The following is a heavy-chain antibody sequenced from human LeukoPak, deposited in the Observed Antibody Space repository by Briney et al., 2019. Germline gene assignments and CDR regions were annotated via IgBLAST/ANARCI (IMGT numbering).Heavy chain of an antibody. D-gene: IGHD6-13*01. CDR1: GGTFSSYA. CDR3: ERDRDSSSWYYFDN. Sequence: SVKVSCKASGGTFSSYAISWVRQAPGQGLEWVGGIIPIFGTANYAQKFQGRVPITAAESKSTAYMELSSLRSEDTAAYYCERDRDSSSWYYFDNWGQGTLVTVSA. J-gene: IGHJ4*02. V-gene: IGHV1-69*13. CDR2: IIPIFGTA.